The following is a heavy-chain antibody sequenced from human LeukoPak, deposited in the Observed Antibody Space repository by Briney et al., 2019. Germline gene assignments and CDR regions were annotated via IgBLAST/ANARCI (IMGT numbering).Heavy chain of an antibody. CDR2: IRGSGGST. CDR1: GFSFSSYD. CDR3: AKSQLVGATFALDI. J-gene: IGHJ3*02. D-gene: IGHD1-26*01. V-gene: IGHV3-23*01. Sequence: AGSLRFSCAASGFSFSSYDMNWLPPAPGMGLMWVSAIRGSGGSTFYADSVKGRFTISRDNSKNTLNLQMNSLRAEDTAVYYCAKSQLVGATFALDIWGQGTMVTVSS.